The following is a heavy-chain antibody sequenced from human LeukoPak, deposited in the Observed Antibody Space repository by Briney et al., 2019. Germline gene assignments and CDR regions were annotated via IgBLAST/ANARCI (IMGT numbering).Heavy chain of an antibody. Sequence: EASVKVSCKASGYTFTGYYMHWVRQAPGQGLEWMGWISAYNGNTNYAQKLQGRVTMTTDTSTSTAYMELRSLRSDDTAVYYCARGSRWELLDYWGQGTLVTVSS. CDR2: ISAYNGNT. V-gene: IGHV1-18*04. CDR3: ARGSRWELLDY. D-gene: IGHD1-26*01. J-gene: IGHJ4*02. CDR1: GYTFTGYY.